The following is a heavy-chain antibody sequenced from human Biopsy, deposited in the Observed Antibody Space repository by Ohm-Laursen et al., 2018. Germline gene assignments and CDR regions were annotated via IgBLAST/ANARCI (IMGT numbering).Heavy chain of an antibody. Sequence: GTLSLTCTVSGGSISSYYWTWIRQPPGKGLEWIGDVYYSGSTNRNPSLKSRVTILVDTSKNQFSLKLNSVTAADTAVYYCGRREVVITHDAFDTWGQVTMVTVSS. D-gene: IGHD3-22*01. J-gene: IGHJ3*02. CDR2: VYYSGST. CDR1: GGSISSYY. CDR3: GRREVVITHDAFDT. V-gene: IGHV4-59*08.